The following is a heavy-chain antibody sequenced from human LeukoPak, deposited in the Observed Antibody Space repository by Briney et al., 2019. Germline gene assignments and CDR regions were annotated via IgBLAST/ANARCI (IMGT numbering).Heavy chain of an antibody. CDR2: ISAYNGNT. CDR1: GYTFTSYG. CDR3: ARVVPTRQWLVRDYYYYYGMDV. D-gene: IGHD6-19*01. J-gene: IGHJ6*02. V-gene: IGHV1-18*01. Sequence: GASVKVSCKASGYTFTSYGISWVRQAPGQGLEWMGWISAYNGNTNYAQKLQGRVTMTTDTSTSTAYMELRSLRSDDTAVYYCARVVPTRQWLVRDYYYYYGMDVWGQGTTVTVSS.